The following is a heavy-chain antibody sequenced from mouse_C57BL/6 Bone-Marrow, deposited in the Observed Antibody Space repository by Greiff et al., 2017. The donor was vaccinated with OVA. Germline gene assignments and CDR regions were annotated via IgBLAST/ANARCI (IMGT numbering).Heavy chain of an antibody. J-gene: IGHJ3*01. D-gene: IGHD2-12*01. CDR2: INPNTGGT. Sequence: EVQLQQSGPELVKPGASVKISCKASGYTFTDYYMNWVKQSHGKSLEWIGDINPNTGGTSYNQQFNGKATLTVDKSSSTAYMEIRSLTAEDAAVYYCARAYSDSWFAYGGQGTLVTVSA. CDR1: GYTFTDYY. CDR3: ARAYSDSWFAY. V-gene: IGHV1-26*01.